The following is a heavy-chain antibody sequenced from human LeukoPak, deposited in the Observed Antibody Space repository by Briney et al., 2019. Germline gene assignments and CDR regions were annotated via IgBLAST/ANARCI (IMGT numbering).Heavy chain of an antibody. D-gene: IGHD1-26*01. CDR1: GFTFSSYW. V-gene: IGHV3-7*01. J-gene: IGHJ4*02. CDR3: ARASSGRYFQFIDD. CDR2: INQDGSEK. Sequence: PGGSLRLSCAASGFTFSSYWTGWVRQAPGKGLEWVASINQDGSEKYYVDFVKGRFTISRDNAKKSLYLQMSSLRVEDTAVYYCARASSGRYFQFIDDWGQGTLVTVSS.